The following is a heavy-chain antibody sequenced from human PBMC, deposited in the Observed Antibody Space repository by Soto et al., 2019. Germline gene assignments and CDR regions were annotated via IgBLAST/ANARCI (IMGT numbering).Heavy chain of an antibody. CDR2: TWYDGNKK. J-gene: IGHJ4*02. CDR3: VVDTSGLLDY. CDR1: GFTFSSNG. V-gene: IGHV3-33*03. D-gene: IGHD3-22*01. Sequence: PGGSLRLSCAASGFTFSSNGMHWVRQAPGKGLEWVAVTWYDGNKKYYGDSVRGRFTISRDNSKNTLYLEMKSLRAEDTAVYYCVVDTSGLLDYWGQGTQVTVSS.